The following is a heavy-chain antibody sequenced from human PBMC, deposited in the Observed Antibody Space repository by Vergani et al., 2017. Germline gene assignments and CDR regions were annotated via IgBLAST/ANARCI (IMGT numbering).Heavy chain of an antibody. V-gene: IGHV3-13*01. CDR2: IGTAGDT. CDR1: GFTFSTYD. Sequence: EVQLLESGGGLAQPGGSLRLSCAASGFTFSTYDMHWVRQATGKGLEWVSAIGTAGDTYYPGSVKGRFTISRDNSKNTLFLHMNSLRPEDTAVYYCAKVGRSEVAGTFGAFDIWGQGTMVTVSS. D-gene: IGHD6-19*01. CDR3: AKVGRSEVAGTFGAFDI. J-gene: IGHJ3*02.